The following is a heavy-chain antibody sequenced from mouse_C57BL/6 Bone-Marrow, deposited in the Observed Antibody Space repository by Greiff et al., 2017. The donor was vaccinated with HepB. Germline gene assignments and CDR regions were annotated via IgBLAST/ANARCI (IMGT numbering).Heavy chain of an antibody. V-gene: IGHV5-4*01. CDR2: ISDGGSYT. Sequence: DVHLVESGGGLVKPGGSLKLSCAASGFTFSSYAMSWVRQTPEKRLEWVATISDGGSYTYYPDNVKGRFTISRDNAKNNLYLQMSHLKSEDTAMYYCAREGDSYWGQGTTLTVSS. CDR3: AREGDSY. J-gene: IGHJ2*01. CDR1: GFTFSSYA.